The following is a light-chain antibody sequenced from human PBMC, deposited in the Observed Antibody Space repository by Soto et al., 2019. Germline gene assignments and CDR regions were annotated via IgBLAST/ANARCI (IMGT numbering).Light chain of an antibody. CDR1: QSVSRSY. V-gene: IGKV3D-20*02. J-gene: IGKJ1*01. CDR2: GAS. Sequence: EIVLTQCPCTLSLSPGERATLSCRASQSVSRSYLAWYQQKPGQAPRLLIYGASSRATGIPDRFSGSGSGTDFTLTISRLEPEDFAVYYCQQRSNWPPWPFGQGAKVDIK. CDR3: QQRSNWPPWP.